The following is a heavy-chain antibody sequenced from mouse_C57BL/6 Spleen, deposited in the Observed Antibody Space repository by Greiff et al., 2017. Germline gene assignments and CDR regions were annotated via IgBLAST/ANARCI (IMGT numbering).Heavy chain of an antibody. CDR2: IYPGNSDT. CDR1: GYTFASYW. V-gene: IGHV1-5*01. J-gene: IGHJ1*03. D-gene: IGHD4-1*01. CDR3: TRGGDLGRYFDV. Sequence: EVQLQQSGTVLARPGASVKMSCKTSGYTFASYWMHWVKQRPGQGLEWIGAIYPGNSDTSYNQKFKGKAKLTAVTSASTAYMELSSLTNEDSAVYYCTRGGDLGRYFDVWGTGTTVTVSS.